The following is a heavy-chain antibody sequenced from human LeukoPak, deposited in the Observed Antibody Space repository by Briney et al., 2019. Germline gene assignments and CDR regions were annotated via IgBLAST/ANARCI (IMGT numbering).Heavy chain of an antibody. D-gene: IGHD4-17*01. CDR3: ARDGDSVNIDF. CDR2: ISSSSSYI. V-gene: IGHV3-21*01. J-gene: IGHJ4*02. Sequence: GGSLRLSCAASGFSFSSYSMNWVRQAPGKGLEWVSFISSSSSYIYYADSVKGRFTISRDNAKNSLFLQMNSLRAEDTAVYYCARDGDSVNIDFWGQGTLVTVSS. CDR1: GFSFSSYS.